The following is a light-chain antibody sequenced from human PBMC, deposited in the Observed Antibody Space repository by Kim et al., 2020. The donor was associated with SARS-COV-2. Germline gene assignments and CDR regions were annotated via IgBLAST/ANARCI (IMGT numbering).Light chain of an antibody. V-gene: IGKV1-5*03. Sequence: AALGDRVTITARASQNIGTTLDWYRPSPGRAPNVLISKACTLEDGVTSRFSGRGSGTEFTLTISSVEPEDFENFHCQEYDHHSLTFGGGTKVDIK. CDR1: QNIGTT. J-gene: IGKJ4*01. CDR3: QEYDHHSLT. CDR2: KAC.